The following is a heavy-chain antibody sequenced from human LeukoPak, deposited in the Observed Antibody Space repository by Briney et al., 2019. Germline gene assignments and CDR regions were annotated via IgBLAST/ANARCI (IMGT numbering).Heavy chain of an antibody. CDR1: GYTFTSYY. D-gene: IGHD3-16*01. CDR3: ARDSAYDYFDY. Sequence: GASVKVSCKASGYTFTSYYMHWVRQAPGQGLEWMGIINPSGGSTSYAQKFQGRVTMTRDTSTSTAYMELRSLRSDDTAVYYCARDSAYDYFDYWGQGTLVTVSS. CDR2: INPSGGST. J-gene: IGHJ4*02. V-gene: IGHV1-46*01.